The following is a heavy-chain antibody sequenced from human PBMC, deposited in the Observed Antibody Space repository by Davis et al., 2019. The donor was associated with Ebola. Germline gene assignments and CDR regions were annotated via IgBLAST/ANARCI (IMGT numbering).Heavy chain of an antibody. CDR2: INPSGGSK. J-gene: IGHJ6*02. CDR1: RYTFTSYY. V-gene: IGHV1-46*01. D-gene: IGHD5-12*01. Sequence: SVTVSCKASRYTFTSYYMHWVRPAPAQGLEWMGIINPSGGSKSYAQKFQGRVTMTRDTSTSTVYMELSSLRSEDTAVYYCARVGGYDYGAYYYYGMDVWGQGTTVTVSS. CDR3: ARVGGYDYGAYYYYGMDV.